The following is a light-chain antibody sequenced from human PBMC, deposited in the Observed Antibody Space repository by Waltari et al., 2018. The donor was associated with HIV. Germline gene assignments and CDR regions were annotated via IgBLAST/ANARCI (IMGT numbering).Light chain of an antibody. J-gene: IGLJ3*02. V-gene: IGLV3-25*03. Sequence: SYELTQPPSVSVSPGQTARITCSGDALPKQYAYWYQQKAGQAPVLVRDKDSERPSGIPERLSGSSSGTTVTLTISGVQAEDEADYYCESADSSLWVFGGGTKLTVL. CDR1: ALPKQY. CDR2: KDS. CDR3: ESADSSLWV.